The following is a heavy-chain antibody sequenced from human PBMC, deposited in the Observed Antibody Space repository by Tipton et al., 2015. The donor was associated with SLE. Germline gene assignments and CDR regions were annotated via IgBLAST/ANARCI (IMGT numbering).Heavy chain of an antibody. CDR1: GGSISIFH. V-gene: IGHV4-4*08. Sequence: TLSLTCTVSGGSISIFHWTWIRQPPGKGLEWLGYIPASGSTTYNPSLKSRVTISVDASKNQFSLKLSSVTAADTAVYYCARGVTFGWFDPWGQGTLVTVSS. D-gene: IGHD3/OR15-3a*01. CDR2: IPASGST. J-gene: IGHJ5*02. CDR3: ARGVTFGWFDP.